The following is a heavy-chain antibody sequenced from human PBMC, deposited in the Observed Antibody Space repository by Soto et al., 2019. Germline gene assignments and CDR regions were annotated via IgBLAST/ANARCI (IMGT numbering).Heavy chain of an antibody. V-gene: IGHV3-9*01. CDR1: GFTFDDYA. CDR2: ISWNSGSI. Sequence: GGSLRLSCAASGFTFDDYAMHWVRQAPGKGLEWVSGISWNSGSIGYADSVKGRFTISRDNAKNSLYLQMNSLRAEDTALYYCAKGPYGSGSPLDYWGQGTLVTVS. CDR3: AKGPYGSGSPLDY. D-gene: IGHD3-10*01. J-gene: IGHJ4*02.